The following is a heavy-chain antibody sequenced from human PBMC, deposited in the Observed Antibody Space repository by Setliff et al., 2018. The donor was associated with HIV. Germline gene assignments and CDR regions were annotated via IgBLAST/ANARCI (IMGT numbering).Heavy chain of an antibody. J-gene: IGHJ1*01. CDR1: GFTFSSYA. V-gene: IGHV3-23*01. D-gene: IGHD3-22*01. CDR3: AKAPVKGDSSGYYLFLGQH. CDR2: ISGSGGST. Sequence: PGGSLRLSCAASGFTFSSYALSWVRQAPGKGLEWVSAISGSGGSTYYADSVKGRFTISRDNSKNTLYLQMNSLRAEDTAVYYCAKAPVKGDSSGYYLFLGQHWGQGTLVTVSS.